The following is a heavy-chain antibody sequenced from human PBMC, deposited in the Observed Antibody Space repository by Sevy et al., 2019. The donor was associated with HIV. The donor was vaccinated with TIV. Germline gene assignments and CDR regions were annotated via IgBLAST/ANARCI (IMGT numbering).Heavy chain of an antibody. V-gene: IGHV4-59*01. Sequence: SETLSLTCTVFGGSISSYYWNWIRQPPGKGLEWIGYIHYSGSTNYNPSLKSRVTISVDMSKNQFSLKLSSVTAADTAVYYCARESPLGVEWELSRPQNWFDPWGQGTLVTVSS. CDR3: ARESPLGVEWELSRPQNWFDP. CDR2: IHYSGST. D-gene: IGHD1-26*01. CDR1: GGSISSYY. J-gene: IGHJ5*02.